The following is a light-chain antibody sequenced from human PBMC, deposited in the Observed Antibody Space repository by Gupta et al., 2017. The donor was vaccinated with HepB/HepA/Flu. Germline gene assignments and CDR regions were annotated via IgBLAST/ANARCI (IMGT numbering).Light chain of an antibody. CDR3: SSYTSTYTRV. Sequence: QSALTQPASVSGSPGQSITISCTGTSGDIGAYNYVSWYQQHPGKAPKLIIYDVTNWPSGVSHRFSGSKSSNTASLTISGLQAEDEADYYCSSYTSTYTRVFGGGTKLTVL. CDR2: DVT. V-gene: IGLV2-14*03. CDR1: SGDIGAYNY. J-gene: IGLJ3*02.